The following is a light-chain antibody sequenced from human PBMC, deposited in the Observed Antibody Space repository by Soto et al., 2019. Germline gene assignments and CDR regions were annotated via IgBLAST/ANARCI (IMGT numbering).Light chain of an antibody. V-gene: IGKV1-5*03. CDR3: QHYNSYSEA. CDR1: QGIRID. Sequence: IQMTQSPSSLSASVGDRATITCRASQGIRIDLGWYQQKPGKAPKLLSYKASTLKSGVPSRFRGSGSGTEFTLTISSLKPDDFATYYCQHYNSYSEAFGQGTKVDIK. CDR2: KAS. J-gene: IGKJ1*01.